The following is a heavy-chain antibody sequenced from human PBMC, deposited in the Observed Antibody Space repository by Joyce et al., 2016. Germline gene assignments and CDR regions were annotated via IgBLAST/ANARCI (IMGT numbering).Heavy chain of an antibody. J-gene: IGHJ4*02. Sequence: QVRLVQSGAEVKKPGASVKVSCKASGYTFTDYYIHWVRQAPGQGLEWMGLINPDNGVTSSAQRFQDRVTMARDTSIDTVYMEVRRLRSDDTAVYYCARGHSTLGDLSLGAFDNWGQGALVTVSS. D-gene: IGHD3-16*02. CDR3: ARGHSTLGDLSLGAFDN. CDR1: GYTFTDYY. CDR2: INPDNGVT. V-gene: IGHV1-2*02.